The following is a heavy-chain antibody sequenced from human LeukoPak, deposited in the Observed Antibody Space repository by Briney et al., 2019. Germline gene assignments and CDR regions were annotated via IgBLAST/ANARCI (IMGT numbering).Heavy chain of an antibody. V-gene: IGHV5-51*01. J-gene: IGHJ6*02. CDR2: IYPGDSDT. CDR3: ARTRSSTSYPYYYYYGMDV. CDR1: GYSFTSYW. Sequence: GESLKISCKGSGYSFTSYWIGWVRQMPGKGLEWKGIIYPGDSDTRYSPSFQGQVTISADKSISTAYQQWSSLKASDTAMYYCARTRSSTSYPYYYYYGMDVWGQGTTVTVSS. D-gene: IGHD2-2*01.